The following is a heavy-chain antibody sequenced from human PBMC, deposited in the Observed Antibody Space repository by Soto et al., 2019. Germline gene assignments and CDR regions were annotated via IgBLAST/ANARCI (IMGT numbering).Heavy chain of an antibody. D-gene: IGHD6-19*01. CDR1: GYPFTSYG. J-gene: IGHJ4*02. Sequence: QVQLVQSGAEVKKPGASVKVSCKTSGYPFTSYGINWVRQAPGQGPEWMGWISAYNGKTSYTQKFQGRVTMTTDTSTRRAYTEMRSLRSDDLAVYYCARERSIAVTGLDDYRGQGTLVSVSS. CDR2: ISAYNGKT. V-gene: IGHV1-18*03. CDR3: ARERSIAVTGLDDY.